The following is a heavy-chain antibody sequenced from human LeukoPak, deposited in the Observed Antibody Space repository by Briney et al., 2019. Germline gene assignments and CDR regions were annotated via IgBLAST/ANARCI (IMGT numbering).Heavy chain of an antibody. V-gene: IGHV3-9*01. CDR1: RFTFDDYA. J-gene: IGHJ4*02. D-gene: IGHD3-22*01. CDR3: AKDMGSGYYYLASIDY. CDR2: ISWNSGSI. Sequence: PGRSLRLSCAASRFTFDDYAMHWVRQAPGKGLEWVSGISWNSGSIGYADSVKGRFTISRDNAKNSLYLQMNSLRAEDTALYYCAKDMGSGYYYLASIDYWGQGTLVTVSS.